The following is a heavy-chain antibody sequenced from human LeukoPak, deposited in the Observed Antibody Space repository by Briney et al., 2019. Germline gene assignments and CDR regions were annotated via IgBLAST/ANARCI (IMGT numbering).Heavy chain of an antibody. CDR3: AAAHSYELPDY. Sequence: GASVKVSCKASGFTFTSSAVQWVRQARGQRLEWIGWIVVGSGNTNYAQKSQERVTITRDMSTSTAYMELSSLRSEDTAVYYCAAAHSYELPDYWGQGTLVTVSS. D-gene: IGHD5-18*01. CDR2: IVVGSGNT. J-gene: IGHJ4*02. V-gene: IGHV1-58*01. CDR1: GFTFTSSA.